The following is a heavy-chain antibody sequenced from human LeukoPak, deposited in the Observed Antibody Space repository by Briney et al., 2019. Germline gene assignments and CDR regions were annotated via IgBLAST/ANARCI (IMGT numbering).Heavy chain of an antibody. J-gene: IGHJ6*03. Sequence: GGSLRLSCAASGFTFSGSAMHCVRQASGKGLEWVGRIRSKANSYATAYAASVKGRFTISRDDSKNTAYLQMNSLRAEDTSVYYCAELGITMIGGVWGKGTTVTIS. CDR2: IRSKANSYAT. CDR3: AELGITMIGGV. V-gene: IGHV3-73*01. D-gene: IGHD3-10*02. CDR1: GFTFSGSA.